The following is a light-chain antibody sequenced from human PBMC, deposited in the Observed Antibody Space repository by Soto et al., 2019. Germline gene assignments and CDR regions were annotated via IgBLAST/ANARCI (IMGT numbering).Light chain of an antibody. CDR3: QQYVTPPFT. J-gene: IGKJ3*01. V-gene: IGKV3-20*01. CDR1: ESVNRVY. CDR2: GAS. Sequence: EIVLAQSPDTLSLSPGERATLSCRASESVNRVYLAWYQHKPGQAPRLLIFGASERATGIPDRFSGSGSGTDFTLTISRVEPEDFAVYYCQQYVTPPFTFGPGTKVDIK.